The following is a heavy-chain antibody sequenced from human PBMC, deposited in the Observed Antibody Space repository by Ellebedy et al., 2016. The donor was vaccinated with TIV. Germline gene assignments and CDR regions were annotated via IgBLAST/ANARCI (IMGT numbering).Heavy chain of an antibody. CDR2: INQGGSEK. D-gene: IGHD4-17*01. Sequence: GESLKISCVGSGFSFRSYWMSWVRQAPGKGLEWVANINQGGSEKYYVDSVKGRLTISRDNAKNSLYLQMNSLRAEDTAVYYCATDGSYGDYLSPAHAFEIWGQGTVVAVSS. CDR1: GFSFRSYW. J-gene: IGHJ3*02. V-gene: IGHV3-7*01. CDR3: ATDGSYGDYLSPAHAFEI.